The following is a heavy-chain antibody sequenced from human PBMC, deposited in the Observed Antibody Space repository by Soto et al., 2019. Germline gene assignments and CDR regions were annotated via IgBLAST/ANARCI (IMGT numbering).Heavy chain of an antibody. CDR2: ISGYDGNT. CDR1: GYTFTSYG. J-gene: IGHJ5*02. V-gene: IGHV1-18*01. D-gene: IGHD1-1*01. CDR3: ARHNSQGPNSFDP. Sequence: QVQLVQSGAEVKNPGASVKVSCKASGYTFTSYGISWVRQAPGQGLEWVGWISGYDGNTDYAHKFRGRVTMTTDTSPRRAYMDLTGMRSYDTAVYECARHNSQGPNSFDPWGQGTPVTASS.